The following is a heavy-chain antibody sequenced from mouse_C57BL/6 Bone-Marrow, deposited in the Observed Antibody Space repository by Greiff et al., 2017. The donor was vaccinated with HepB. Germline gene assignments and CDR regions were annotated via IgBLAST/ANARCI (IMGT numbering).Heavy chain of an antibody. CDR1: GYAFSSYW. CDR2: IYTGDGDT. D-gene: IGHD2-3*01. V-gene: IGHV1-80*01. Sequence: QVQLQQSGAELVKPGASVKISCKASGYAFSSYWMNWVKQRPGKGLEWIGQIYTGDGDTNYNGKFKGKATLTADKSSSTAYMQLSSLTSEDSAVYFGASPLYDGYWAWFAYWGQGTLVTVSA. J-gene: IGHJ3*01. CDR3: ASPLYDGYWAWFAY.